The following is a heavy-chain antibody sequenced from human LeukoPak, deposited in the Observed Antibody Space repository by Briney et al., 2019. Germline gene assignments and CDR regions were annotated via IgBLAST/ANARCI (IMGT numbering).Heavy chain of an antibody. CDR3: ARISGNYYGSGGGNWFDP. Sequence: NPSETLSLTCTVSGGSISSYYWSWIRQPPGKGLEWIGYIYYSGSTNYNPSLKSRVTISVDTSKNQFSLKLSSVTAADTAVYYCARISGNYYGSGGGNWFDPWGQGTLVTVSS. V-gene: IGHV4-59*08. J-gene: IGHJ5*02. CDR2: IYYSGST. D-gene: IGHD3-10*01. CDR1: GGSISSYY.